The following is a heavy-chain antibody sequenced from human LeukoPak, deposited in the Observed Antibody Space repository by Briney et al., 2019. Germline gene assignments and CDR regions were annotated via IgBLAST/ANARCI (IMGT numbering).Heavy chain of an antibody. D-gene: IGHD1-26*01. V-gene: IGHV1-69*05. Sequence: ASVKVSCKASGGTFSSYAISWVRQAPGQGLEWMGGIIPTFGSANYAQKFQGRVTITTDESTSTAYMELSSLRSDDTAVYYCARDWSLVGATYTRFDPWGQGTLVTVSS. J-gene: IGHJ5*02. CDR1: GGTFSSYA. CDR3: ARDWSLVGATYTRFDP. CDR2: IIPTFGSA.